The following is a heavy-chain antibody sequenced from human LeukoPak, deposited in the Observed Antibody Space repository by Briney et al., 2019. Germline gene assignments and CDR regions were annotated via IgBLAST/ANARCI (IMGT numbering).Heavy chain of an antibody. Sequence: XASLRLSCAASGFTFSSYAMSWVRQAPGKGLEWVSAISGSGGSTYYADSVKGRFTISRDNSKNTLYLQMNSLRAEDTAVYYCAKEGIYFPRARADYWGQGTLVTVSS. CDR2: ISGSGGST. J-gene: IGHJ4*02. D-gene: IGHD2/OR15-2a*01. CDR1: GFTFSSYA. V-gene: IGHV3-23*01. CDR3: AKEGIYFPRARADY.